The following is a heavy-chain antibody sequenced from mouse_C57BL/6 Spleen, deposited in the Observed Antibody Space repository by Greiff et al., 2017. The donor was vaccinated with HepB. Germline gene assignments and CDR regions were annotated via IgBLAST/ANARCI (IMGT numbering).Heavy chain of an antibody. V-gene: IGHV1-50*01. CDR2: IDPSDSYT. Sequence: QVQLQQPGAELVKPGASVKLSCKASGYTFTSYWMQWVKQRPGQGLEWIGEIDPSDSYTNYNQKFKGKATLTVDTSSSTAYMQLSSLTSEDSAVYYCARSPNWDAFDYWGQGTTLTVSS. J-gene: IGHJ2*01. CDR3: ARSPNWDAFDY. CDR1: GYTFTSYW. D-gene: IGHD4-1*01.